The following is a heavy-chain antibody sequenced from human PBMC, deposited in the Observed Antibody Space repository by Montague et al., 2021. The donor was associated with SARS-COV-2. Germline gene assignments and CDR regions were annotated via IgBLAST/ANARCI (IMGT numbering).Heavy chain of an antibody. CDR2: ISYSGCT. Sequence: SETLSLTCTVSGGSISSFYWSWFRQPPGKGLEWIGYISYSGCTNYNPSLTSRVTMSVDTSKNQFSLKVNSVTAADTALYYCASHYSDTLPVVYWGQGTLVTVSS. J-gene: IGHJ4*02. D-gene: IGHD4-11*01. CDR3: ASHYSDTLPVVY. CDR1: GGSISSFY. V-gene: IGHV4-59*08.